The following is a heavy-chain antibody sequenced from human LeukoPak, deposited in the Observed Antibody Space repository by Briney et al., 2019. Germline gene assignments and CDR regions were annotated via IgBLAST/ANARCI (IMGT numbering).Heavy chain of an antibody. V-gene: IGHV3-48*04. Sequence: TGGSLRLSCAASRFTFSIFAMNWVRQAPGKGLEWLSYISSSSSTIYYADSVKGRFTIARDDAKNSLYLQMNSPRAEDTAVYFRARDKGGMVPFDYWGQGTLVTVSS. CDR3: ARDKGGMVPFDY. D-gene: IGHD3-10*01. CDR2: ISSSSSTI. J-gene: IGHJ4*02. CDR1: RFTFSIFA.